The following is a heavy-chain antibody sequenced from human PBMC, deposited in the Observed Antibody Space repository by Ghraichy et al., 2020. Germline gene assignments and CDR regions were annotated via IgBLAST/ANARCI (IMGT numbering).Heavy chain of an antibody. CDR1: GFILSDYN. CDR2: ISSSSRFT. D-gene: IGHD4-23*01. V-gene: IGHV3-48*02. Sequence: GRSLRLSCSASGFILSDYNMNWVRQAPGKGLEWLSYISSSSRFTSYADSVKGRFTVSRDTAKNSLELQMNSLRDEDTAVYYCARASRVVRFYYYDGMDVWGQGTTVTV. CDR3: ARASRVVRFYYYDGMDV. J-gene: IGHJ6*02.